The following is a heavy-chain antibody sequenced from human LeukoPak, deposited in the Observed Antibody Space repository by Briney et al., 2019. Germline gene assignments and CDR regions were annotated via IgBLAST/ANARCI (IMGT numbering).Heavy chain of an antibody. V-gene: IGHV1-46*01. CDR3: ARGRHSYESSDYYYEGDAFDI. CDR1: GDTFTSYY. Sequence: ASVKVSCKASGDTFTSYYMHSVRQAPGQGLEWMGIINPSGDSTSSAQTFQGRVTMTRDMSTSTVYMALSSLRTEDTAVYYCARGRHSYESSDYYYEGDAFDIWGQGTMVTVSS. CDR2: INPSGDST. D-gene: IGHD3-22*01. J-gene: IGHJ3*02.